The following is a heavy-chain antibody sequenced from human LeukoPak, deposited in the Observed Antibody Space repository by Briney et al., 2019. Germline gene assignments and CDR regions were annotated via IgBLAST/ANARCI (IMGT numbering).Heavy chain of an antibody. V-gene: IGHV1-2*02. CDR1: GYTFTGYY. J-gene: IGHJ4*02. D-gene: IGHD3-3*01. CDR2: INPNSGGT. CDR3: ARLDTIFGVVISYDY. Sequence: ASVKVSCKASGYTFTGYYMHWVRQAPGQGFEWMGWINPNSGGTNYAQKFQGRVTMTRDTSISTAYMELSRLRSDDTAVYYCARLDTIFGVVISYDYWGQGTLVTVSS.